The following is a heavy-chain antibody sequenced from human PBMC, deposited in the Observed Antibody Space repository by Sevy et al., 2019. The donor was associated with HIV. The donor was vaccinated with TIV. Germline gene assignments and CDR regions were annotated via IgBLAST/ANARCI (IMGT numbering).Heavy chain of an antibody. CDR2: ISWNSGSI. CDR1: GFTFDDYA. J-gene: IGHJ3*02. CDR3: AKPDIVVGGAFDI. V-gene: IGHV3-9*01. D-gene: IGHD2-2*01. Sequence: SLKISCAASGFTFDDYAMHWVRQAPGKGLEWVSGISWNSGSIGYADSVKGRFTISRDNAKNSLYLQMNSLRAEDTALYYCAKPDIVVGGAFDIWGQGTMVTVSS.